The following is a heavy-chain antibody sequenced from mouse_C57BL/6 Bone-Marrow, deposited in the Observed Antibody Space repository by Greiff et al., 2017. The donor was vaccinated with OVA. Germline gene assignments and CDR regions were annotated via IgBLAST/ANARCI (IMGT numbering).Heavy chain of an antibody. V-gene: IGHV1-19*01. CDR2: ITPYNGGT. CDR3: ARGPY. J-gene: IGHJ2*01. CDR1: GYTFTDYY. Sequence: EVKLVESGPVLVKPGASVQMSCKASGYTFTDYYMNWVKQSPGQSLAWIGVITPYNGGTSYNQKFKGKATLTVDKSSSTAYMELNSLTSEDSAVYYCARGPYWGQGTTLTVSS.